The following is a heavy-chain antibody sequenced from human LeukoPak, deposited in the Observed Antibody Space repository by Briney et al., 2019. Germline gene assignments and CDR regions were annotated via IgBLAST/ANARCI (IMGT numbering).Heavy chain of an antibody. CDR3: ARSDGSRWNYYYYGIDV. V-gene: IGHV1-18*04. J-gene: IGHJ6*04. Sequence: ASVKVSCKASGYPFTSDGINCVRQAPGQGLEWMGWISAYNGNINYAQKLQGRVTMTTDTSTSTAYMELRSLRSDDTAVYYCARSDGSRWNYYYYGIDVWGKGTTVTVSS. CDR2: ISAYNGNI. D-gene: IGHD6-13*01. CDR1: GYPFTSDG.